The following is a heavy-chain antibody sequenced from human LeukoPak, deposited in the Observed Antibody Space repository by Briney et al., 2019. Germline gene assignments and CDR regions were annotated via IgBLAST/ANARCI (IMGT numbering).Heavy chain of an antibody. V-gene: IGHV3-7*01. Sequence: GGSLRLSCAASGFTFSDFWMTWVRQAPGKGPEWVANIKQDGSEKYYVDSVRGRFTISRDNAKNSLFLQMNSLRVEDTAVYYCARRGGSSSRRSPIDYWGQGTLVTVSS. D-gene: IGHD6-6*01. CDR1: GFTFSDFW. J-gene: IGHJ4*02. CDR2: IKQDGSEK. CDR3: ARRGGSSSRRSPIDY.